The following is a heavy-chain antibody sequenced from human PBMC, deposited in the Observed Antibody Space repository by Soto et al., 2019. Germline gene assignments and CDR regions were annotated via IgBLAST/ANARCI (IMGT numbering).Heavy chain of an antibody. J-gene: IGHJ6*02. V-gene: IGHV1-2*04. CDR2: INPNSGGT. Sequence: QVQLVQSGAEVKKPGASVKVSCKASGYTFTGYYMHWVRQAPGQGLEWMGWINPNSGGTNYAQKFQGWVTMTRDTSIITAYMELSRLRSDDTAVYYCARDLRIVVVPAASYYYGMDVWGQGTTVTVSS. D-gene: IGHD2-2*01. CDR1: GYTFTGYY. CDR3: ARDLRIVVVPAASYYYGMDV.